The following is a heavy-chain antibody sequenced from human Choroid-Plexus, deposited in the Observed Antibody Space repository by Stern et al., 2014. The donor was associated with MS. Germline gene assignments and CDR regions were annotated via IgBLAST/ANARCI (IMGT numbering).Heavy chain of an antibody. Sequence: VQLVESGGGVVQPGRPLRLSCVASGFTFGSCAMHWVRQAPGKGLAWVAGVSYGGSNKYYADSVKGRFTISRDNSQNTLYMQMSSLRPEDTAVYYCAKDRQYLTYFFDHWGQGSLVTVSS. CDR1: GFTFGSCA. V-gene: IGHV3-30*18. CDR3: AKDRQYLTYFFDH. D-gene: IGHD2/OR15-2a*01. J-gene: IGHJ5*02. CDR2: VSYGGSNK.